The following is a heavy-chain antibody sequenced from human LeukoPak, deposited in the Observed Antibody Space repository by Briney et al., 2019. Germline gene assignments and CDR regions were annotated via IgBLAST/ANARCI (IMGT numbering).Heavy chain of an antibody. CDR2: ISGASIDI. CDR1: GFTLSSYS. J-gene: IGHJ6*02. CDR3: VRDRYSFEEYNYYYAMDV. D-gene: IGHD5-18*01. V-gene: IGHV3-21*01. Sequence: GGSLRLSCAASGFTLSSYSMSWVRQAPGKGLEWVSSISGASIDIYYADSVKGRFTISRDNAKNSLYLNMNSLSVEDAAVYFCVRDRYSFEEYNYYYAMDVWGQGTTVTVSS.